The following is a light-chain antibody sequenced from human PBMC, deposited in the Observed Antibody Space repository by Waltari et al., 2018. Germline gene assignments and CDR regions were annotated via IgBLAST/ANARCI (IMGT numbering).Light chain of an antibody. Sequence: EIVLTQSPAFQSVTPKEKVTITCRASQSIGSNLHWFQQKPDQSPKLLIKYASQSFSGVPSRFSGSGSGTDFTLTINSLEAEDAATYYCHQSNSFPLTFGGGTKVEI. CDR3: HQSNSFPLT. CDR2: YAS. V-gene: IGKV6-21*01. CDR1: QSIGSN. J-gene: IGKJ4*01.